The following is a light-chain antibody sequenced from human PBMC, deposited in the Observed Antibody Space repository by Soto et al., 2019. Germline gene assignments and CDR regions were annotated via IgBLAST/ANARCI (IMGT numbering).Light chain of an antibody. Sequence: QSVLTQSSSASASLGSSVKLTCTLSSGHSNNIIAWHQQQPGKAPRYLMKVEGSGSYNKGSGVPDRFSGSSSGADRYLTISNLQSEDEADYYCETWDSNTRVFGGGTQLTVL. CDR1: SGHSNNI. V-gene: IGLV4-60*03. CDR3: ETWDSNTRV. CDR2: VEGSGSY. J-gene: IGLJ2*01.